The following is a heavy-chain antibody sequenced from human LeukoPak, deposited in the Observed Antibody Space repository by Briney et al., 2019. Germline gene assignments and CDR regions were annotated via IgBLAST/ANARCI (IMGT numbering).Heavy chain of an antibody. CDR3: ATPRTCGGDCYVAFDI. D-gene: IGHD2-21*02. CDR2: IIPIFGTA. V-gene: IGHV1-69*01. J-gene: IGHJ3*02. CDR1: GGTFSSYA. Sequence: SVKVSCKASGGTFSSYAISWVRQAPGQGLEWMGGIIPIFGTANYAQKFQGRVTITADESTSTAYMELSSLRSEDTAVYYCATPRTCGGDCYVAFDIWGQGTMVTVSS.